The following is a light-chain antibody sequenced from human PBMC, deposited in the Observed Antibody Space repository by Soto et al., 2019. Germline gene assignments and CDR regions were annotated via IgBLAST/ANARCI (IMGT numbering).Light chain of an antibody. CDR2: EVR. V-gene: IGLV2-14*01. Sequence: QSALTQPAAVSGPPGQSITISCTGTSSDVGRYNYVSWYQQHPGKAPKLVIYEVRNRPSGISNRFSASKSGNTASLTISGLQDEDEADYYCTSYTSNTTWGFGGGTKLTV. J-gene: IGLJ2*01. CDR1: SSDVGRYNY. CDR3: TSYTSNTTWG.